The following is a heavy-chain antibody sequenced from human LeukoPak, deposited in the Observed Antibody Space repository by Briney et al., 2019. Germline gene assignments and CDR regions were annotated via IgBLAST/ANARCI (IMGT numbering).Heavy chain of an antibody. CDR2: IYPGDSDT. J-gene: IGHJ6*03. CDR3: ARAQGYCSSTSCYNYYHYMDV. V-gene: IGHV5-51*01. D-gene: IGHD2-2*02. Sequence: GESLKISCKGSGYSFTSYWIGWVRQMPGKGLEWMGVIYPGDSDTRYSPSFQGQVTISADKSISTAYLQWSSLKASDTAMYYCARAQGYCSSTSCYNYYHYMDVWGKGTTVTVSS. CDR1: GYSFTSYW.